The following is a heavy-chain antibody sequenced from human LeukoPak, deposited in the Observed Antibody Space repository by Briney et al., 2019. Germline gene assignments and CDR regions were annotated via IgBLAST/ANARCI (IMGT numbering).Heavy chain of an antibody. CDR2: ISYDGSNK. D-gene: IGHD5-24*01. Sequence: GRSLRLSCAASGFTFSSYAMHWVRQAPGKGLEWVAVISYDGSNKYYADSVKGRFTISRDNSKNTLYLQMNSLRAEDTAVYYCARGRGMATTRPLDYWGQGTLVTASS. CDR3: ARGRGMATTRPLDY. CDR1: GFTFSSYA. J-gene: IGHJ4*02. V-gene: IGHV3-30-3*01.